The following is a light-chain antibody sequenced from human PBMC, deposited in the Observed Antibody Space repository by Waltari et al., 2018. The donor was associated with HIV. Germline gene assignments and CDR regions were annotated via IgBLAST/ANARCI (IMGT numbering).Light chain of an antibody. J-gene: IGLJ3*02. Sequence: QLVLTQSTSASAPLGASVKPTCPPSSGPSSYVIAWQPQQAENGPRYLMKVNSDGSNNKGDGIPDRFSGTSSGAERYLTISSHQSEDEADYYCQTSATGIQVFGGGTKLTVL. CDR2: VNSDGSN. CDR1: SGPSSYV. CDR3: QTSATGIQV. V-gene: IGLV4-69*01.